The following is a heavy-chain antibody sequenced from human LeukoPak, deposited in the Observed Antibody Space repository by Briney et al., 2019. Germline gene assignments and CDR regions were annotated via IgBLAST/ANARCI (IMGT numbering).Heavy chain of an antibody. CDR2: ISSSSSYI. CDR1: GFTFSSYS. D-gene: IGHD6-19*01. V-gene: IGHV3-21*04. J-gene: IGHJ5*02. CDR3: ARVGLDNTGWHINWFDP. Sequence: GGSLRLSCAASGFTFSSYSMNWVRQAPGKGLEWVSSISSSSSYIYYADSVKGRFTISRDNAQNSLFLQMNSLRAEDTAIYYCARVGLDNTGWHINWFDPWGQGTLVTVSS.